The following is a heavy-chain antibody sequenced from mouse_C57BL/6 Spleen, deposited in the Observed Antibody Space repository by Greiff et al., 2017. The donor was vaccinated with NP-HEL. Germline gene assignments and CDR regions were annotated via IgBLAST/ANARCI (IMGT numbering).Heavy chain of an antibody. D-gene: IGHD1-1*01. J-gene: IGHJ2*01. Sequence: EVQLQQSGAELVRPGASVKLSCTASGFNIKDYYMHWVKQRPEQGLEWIGRIDPEDGDTEYAPKFQGKATMTADTSSNTAYLQLSSLTSEDTAVYYCTTGYYGSSPLFDYWGQGTTLTVSS. CDR1: GFNIKDYY. CDR3: TTGYYGSSPLFDY. V-gene: IGHV14-1*01. CDR2: IDPEDGDT.